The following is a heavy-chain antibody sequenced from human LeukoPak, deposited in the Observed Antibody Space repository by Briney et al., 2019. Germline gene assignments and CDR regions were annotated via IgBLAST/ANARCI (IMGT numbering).Heavy chain of an antibody. CDR2: LNEDGGYT. D-gene: IGHD3-22*01. Sequence: GGSLRLSCAASGFTFSIYAMSWVRQAPGKGLAWVSGLNEDGGYTYYADSVKGRFTISRDNSKNTLYLQMNSLRAEDTAVYYCAKGGYYDSSGYPFDYWGQGTLVTVSS. J-gene: IGHJ4*02. V-gene: IGHV3-23*01. CDR1: GFTFSIYA. CDR3: AKGGYYDSSGYPFDY.